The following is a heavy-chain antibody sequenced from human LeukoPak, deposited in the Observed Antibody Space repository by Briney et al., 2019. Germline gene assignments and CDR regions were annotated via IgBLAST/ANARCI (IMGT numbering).Heavy chain of an antibody. CDR2: ISSSSSYI. Sequence: GGSLRLSCVASGFTFSSYSMNWVRQAPGKGLEWVSSISSSSSYIYYADSVKGRFTISRDNAKNSLYLQMNSLRAEDTAVYYCARFGYYGGRGAFDIWGQGTMVTVSS. D-gene: IGHD3-22*01. CDR1: GFTFSSYS. CDR3: ARFGYYGGRGAFDI. V-gene: IGHV3-21*01. J-gene: IGHJ3*02.